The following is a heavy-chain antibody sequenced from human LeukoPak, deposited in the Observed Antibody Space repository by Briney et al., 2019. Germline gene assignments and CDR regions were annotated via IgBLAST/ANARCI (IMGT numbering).Heavy chain of an antibody. CDR3: ASGAYNYYDTSGYYFDY. Sequence: SVKVSCKASGGTFSSYAISWVRQAPGQGLEWMGRIIPILGIANYAQKFQGRVTITADKSTSTAYMELSSLRSEDTAVYYCASGAYNYYDTSGYYFDYWGQGALVTVSS. CDR1: GGTFSSYA. D-gene: IGHD3-22*01. CDR2: IIPILGIA. J-gene: IGHJ4*02. V-gene: IGHV1-69*04.